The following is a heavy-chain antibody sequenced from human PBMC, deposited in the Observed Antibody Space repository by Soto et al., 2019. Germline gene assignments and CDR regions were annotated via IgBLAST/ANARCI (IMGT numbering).Heavy chain of an antibody. V-gene: IGHV4-59*08. CDR2: IDYSGST. J-gene: IGHJ3*02. CDR3: ARHPADSNAGGFDI. Sequence: QVQLQESGPGLVKPSETLSLTCTVSGGSMSSYYWSWIRQPPGKRLEWIAYIDYSGSTNYNPSLKGCVTISVDRSKNQFTLKLSSVTAADTAVYYCARHPADSNAGGFDIWGQGTMVTVSS. D-gene: IGHD4-4*01. CDR1: GGSMSSYY.